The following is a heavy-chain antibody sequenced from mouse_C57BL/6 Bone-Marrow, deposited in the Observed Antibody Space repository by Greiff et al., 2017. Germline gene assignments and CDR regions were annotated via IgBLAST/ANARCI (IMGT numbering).Heavy chain of an antibody. CDR1: GYTFPSYW. Sequence: QVQLQQPGAELVKPGASVKMSCKASGYTFPSYWITWVKQRPGQGLEWIGDIYPGSGSTNYNEKFKSKATLTVDTSSSTAYMQLSSLTSEDSAVYYCASYYGSSHYYFDYWGQGTTLTVSS. CDR2: IYPGSGST. D-gene: IGHD1-1*01. V-gene: IGHV1-55*01. J-gene: IGHJ2*01. CDR3: ASYYGSSHYYFDY.